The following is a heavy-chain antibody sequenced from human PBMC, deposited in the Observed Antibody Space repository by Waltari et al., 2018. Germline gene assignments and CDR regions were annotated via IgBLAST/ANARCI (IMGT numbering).Heavy chain of an antibody. Sequence: QVQLVESGGDVVQPGRSLRLSCAASGFTFTSYGIHWVRQAPGTGLEWVAVISYDGSIQYYAESVKGRFTISRDNSRNTLYLQMTSLRVEDTAVYYCAKIKEPNLRSYWYGMDVWGQGTTVIVSS. D-gene: IGHD1-1*01. CDR2: ISYDGSIQ. CDR3: AKIKEPNLRSYWYGMDV. J-gene: IGHJ6*02. CDR1: GFTFTSYG. V-gene: IGHV3-30*18.